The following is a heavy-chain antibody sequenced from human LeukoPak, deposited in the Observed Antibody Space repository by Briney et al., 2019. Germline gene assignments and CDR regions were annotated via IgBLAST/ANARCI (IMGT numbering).Heavy chain of an antibody. D-gene: IGHD1-26*01. CDR3: ARVRSGSYYPWNAFDI. J-gene: IGHJ3*02. V-gene: IGHV1-69*06. CDR2: IIPIFGTA. Sequence: SVKVSCKASGGTFSSYAISWVRQAPGQGLEWMGGIIPIFGTANYAQKFQGRVTITADKSTSTAYMELSSLRSEDTAVYYCARVRSGSYYPWNAFDIWGQGTMVTVSS. CDR1: GGTFSSYA.